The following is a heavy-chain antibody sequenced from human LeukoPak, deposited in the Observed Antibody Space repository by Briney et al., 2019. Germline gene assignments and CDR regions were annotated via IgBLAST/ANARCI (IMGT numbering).Heavy chain of an antibody. CDR2: IIPIFGTA. D-gene: IGHD3-3*01. V-gene: IGHV1-69*13. CDR1: GGTFSSYA. CDR3: ARTITIFGVVSAFDI. J-gene: IGHJ3*02. Sequence: SVKVSCKASGGTFSSYAISWVRQAPGQGLEWMGGIIPIFGTANYAQKFQGRVTITADESTSTAYMELSSLRSEDTAVYYCARTITIFGVVSAFDIWGQGTMVTVSS.